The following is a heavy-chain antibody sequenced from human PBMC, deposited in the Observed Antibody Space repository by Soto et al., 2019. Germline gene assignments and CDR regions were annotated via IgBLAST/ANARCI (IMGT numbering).Heavy chain of an antibody. CDR3: ARSSCTNGVCKGPYYYYYMDV. CDR2: IIPILGIA. Sequence: GASVKVSCKASGGTFSSYTISWVRQAPGQGLEWMGRIIPILGIANYAQKFQGRVTITADKSTSTAYMELSSLRSEDTAVYYCARSSCTNGVCKGPYYYYYMDVWGKGTTVTVSS. CDR1: GGTFSSYT. J-gene: IGHJ6*03. V-gene: IGHV1-69*02. D-gene: IGHD2-8*01.